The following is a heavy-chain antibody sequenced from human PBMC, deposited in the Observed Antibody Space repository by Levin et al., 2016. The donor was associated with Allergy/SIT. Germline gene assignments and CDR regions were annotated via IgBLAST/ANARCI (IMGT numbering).Heavy chain of an antibody. CDR1: GGTFSSYA. D-gene: IGHD6-19*01. CDR2: IIPIFGTA. CDR3: ARAAGIAVAGYYYYYGMDV. V-gene: IGHV1-69*13. Sequence: SVKVSCKASGGTFSSYAISWVRQAPGQGLEWMGGIIPIFGTANYAQKFQGRVTITADESTSTAYMELSSLRSEDTAVYYCARAAGIAVAGYYYYYGMDVWGQGTTVTVSS. J-gene: IGHJ6*02.